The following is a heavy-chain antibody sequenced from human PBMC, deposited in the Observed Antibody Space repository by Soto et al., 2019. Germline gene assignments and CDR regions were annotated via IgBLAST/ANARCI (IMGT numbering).Heavy chain of an antibody. J-gene: IGHJ5*02. CDR2: ISSSGGST. CDR1: GFTFSTYA. Sequence: EVQLLESGGDLVQPGGSLRLSCAASGFTFSTYAMSWVRQAPGKGLEWVSTISSSGGSTFYADSVKGRFTISKDISKNTLYLQMNSLRVEDTAIYYCANIVVIGARRRDWFDPWGQGTLVTVSS. D-gene: IGHD2-2*01. V-gene: IGHV3-23*01. CDR3: ANIVVIGARRRDWFDP.